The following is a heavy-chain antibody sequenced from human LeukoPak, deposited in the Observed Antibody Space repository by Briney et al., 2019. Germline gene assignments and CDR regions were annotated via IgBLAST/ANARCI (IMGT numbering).Heavy chain of an antibody. CDR1: GGSFSGYY. J-gene: IGHJ4*02. Sequence: LETLSLTCAVYGGSFSGYYWSWIRQPPGKGLEWIGEINHSGSTNYNPSLKSRVTISVDTSKNQFSLKLSSVTAADTAVYYCARDSYYYDSSGYFSPNFDYWGQGTLVTVSS. D-gene: IGHD3-22*01. V-gene: IGHV4-34*01. CDR3: ARDSYYYDSSGYFSPNFDY. CDR2: INHSGST.